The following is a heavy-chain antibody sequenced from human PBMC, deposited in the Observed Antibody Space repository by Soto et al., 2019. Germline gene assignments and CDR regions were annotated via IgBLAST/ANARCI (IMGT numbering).Heavy chain of an antibody. J-gene: IGHJ4*02. D-gene: IGHD2-15*01. Sequence: SETLSLTCTVSGGSISSYYWSWIRQPPGKGLEWIGYIYYSGSTNYNPSLKSRVTISVDTSKNQFSLKLSSVTAADTAVYYCARGIVDYWGQGTLVTVSS. CDR2: IYYSGST. CDR1: GGSISSYY. CDR3: ARGIVDY. V-gene: IGHV4-59*08.